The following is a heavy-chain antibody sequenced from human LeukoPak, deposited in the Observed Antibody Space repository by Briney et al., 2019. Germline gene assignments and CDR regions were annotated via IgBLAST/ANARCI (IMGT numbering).Heavy chain of an antibody. V-gene: IGHV4-59*08. CDR2: IYYSGST. D-gene: IGHD5-24*01. J-gene: IGHJ6*02. CDR1: GGSISSYY. CDR3: ARRWTGDYYCGMDV. Sequence: SETLSLTCTVSGGSISSYYWSWIRQPPGKGLERIGYIYYSGSTNYNPSLKSRVTISVDTSKNQFSLKLSSVTAADTAVYYCARRWTGDYYCGMDVWGQGTTVTVSS.